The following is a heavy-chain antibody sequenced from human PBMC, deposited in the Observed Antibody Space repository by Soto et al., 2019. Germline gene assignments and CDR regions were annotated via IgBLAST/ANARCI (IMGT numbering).Heavy chain of an antibody. CDR2: IYYSGST. CDR3: ARFFSDSSSFLDS. CDR1: GGSISSGGYY. V-gene: IGHV4-31*03. Sequence: SETLSLTCTVSGGSISSGGYYWSWIRQHPGKGLEWIGYIYYSGSTYYNPSLKSRVTISVDTSKNQFSLKLSSVTAADTAVYYCARFFSDSSSFLDSRCQGTLVTVSS. D-gene: IGHD6-13*01. J-gene: IGHJ4*02.